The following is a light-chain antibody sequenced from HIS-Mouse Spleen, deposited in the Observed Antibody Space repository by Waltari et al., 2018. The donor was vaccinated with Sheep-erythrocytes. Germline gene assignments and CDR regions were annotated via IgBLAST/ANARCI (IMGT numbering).Light chain of an antibody. CDR1: SSTLRSNT. V-gene: IGLV1-44*01. CDR3: AAWDDSLNGVV. CDR2: SNN. Sequence: QSVLTQPPSASGTPGQRVTISCSGSSSTLRSNTVNWYQQLPGTAPKLLIYSNNQRPSGVPDRFSGSKSGTSASLAISGLQSEDEADYYCAAWDDSLNGVVFGGGTKLTVL. J-gene: IGLJ2*01.